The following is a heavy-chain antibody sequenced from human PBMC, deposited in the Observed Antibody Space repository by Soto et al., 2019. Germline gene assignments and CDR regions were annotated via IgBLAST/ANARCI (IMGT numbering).Heavy chain of an antibody. V-gene: IGHV3-15*07. J-gene: IGHJ6*01. Sequence: PGGCLRRSCAASGFTFSNAWMNWVRQAPGKGLECVGRIKSKTDGGTTDYAAPVKGRFTISRDDSKNTLYLQMNSLKTEDTAVYYCIIPNYCFYGMDVWGQGTTVTVSS. D-gene: IGHD3-16*02. CDR1: GFTFSNAW. CDR3: IIPNYCFYGMDV. CDR2: IKSKTDGGTT.